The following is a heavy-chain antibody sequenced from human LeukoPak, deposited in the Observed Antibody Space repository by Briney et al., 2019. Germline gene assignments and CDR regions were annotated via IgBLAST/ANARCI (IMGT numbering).Heavy chain of an antibody. J-gene: IGHJ5*02. V-gene: IGHV4-39*01. Sequence: SETLSLTCTVSGGSISSSSYYWGWIRQPPGKGLEWIGSIYYSGSTYYNPSLKSRVTISVDTSKNQFSLKLSSVTAADTAVYYCARHVPARVAARWFDPWGQGTPVTVSS. CDR1: GGSISSSSYY. D-gene: IGHD2-15*01. CDR2: IYYSGST. CDR3: ARHVPARVAARWFDP.